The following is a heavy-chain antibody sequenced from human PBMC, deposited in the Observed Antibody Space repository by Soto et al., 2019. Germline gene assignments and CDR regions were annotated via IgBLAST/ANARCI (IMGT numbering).Heavy chain of an antibody. Sequence: SETLSLTCTVSGGSISSGDYYWSWIREVPGKGLDWIGYIYYSGSTYYNPSLKSRVAMSVDTSKNQFSLKLSSVTAADTAIYYCAREGRIPAAGSFDYWGQGPLVTVS. CDR1: GGSISSGDYY. CDR3: AREGRIPAAGSFDY. D-gene: IGHD6-13*01. V-gene: IGHV4-31*03. CDR2: IYYSGST. J-gene: IGHJ4*02.